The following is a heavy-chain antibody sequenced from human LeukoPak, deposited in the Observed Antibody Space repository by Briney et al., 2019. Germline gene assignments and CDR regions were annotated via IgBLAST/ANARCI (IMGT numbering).Heavy chain of an antibody. Sequence: GGSLRLSCAASGFPFSDYAMTWVRQAPGKGLEWVSSIKGSGGGSSYADSVKGRFTMTRDNSKSTLYLQMNSLRAGDTAVYFCGRDPNGDYVGAFEFWGQGTLVTVSS. CDR1: GFPFSDYA. CDR3: GRDPNGDYVGAFEF. D-gene: IGHD4-17*01. V-gene: IGHV3-23*01. CDR2: IKGSGGGS. J-gene: IGHJ3*01.